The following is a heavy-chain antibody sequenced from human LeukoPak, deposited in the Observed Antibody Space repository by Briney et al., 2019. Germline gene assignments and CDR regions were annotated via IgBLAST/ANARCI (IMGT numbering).Heavy chain of an antibody. V-gene: IGHV4-38-2*01. D-gene: IGHD3-3*01. J-gene: IGHJ5*02. CDR3: ARGGRNDFWSGYGHWFDP. CDR1: GYSLSSGYF. CDR2: FFHRGST. Sequence: NPSETLSHTRGVSGYSLSSGYFWGWIPRPPGKGLEMIGSFFHRGSTHFNPSHKSRVNITVDTSKNKCSLKLNSVIAADTAVYYCARGGRNDFWSGYGHWFDPWGQGTLVTVSS.